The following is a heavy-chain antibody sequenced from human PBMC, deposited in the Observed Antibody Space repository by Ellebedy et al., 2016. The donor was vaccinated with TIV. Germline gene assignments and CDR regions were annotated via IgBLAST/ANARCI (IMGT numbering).Heavy chain of an antibody. D-gene: IGHD2/OR15-2a*01. CDR1: GLTFSSYA. V-gene: IGHV3-30-3*01. Sequence: GESLKISCAASGLTFSSYAMHWVRQAPGKGLEWVAVVSYDGSKKYYADSVKGRFTISRDNSKNTLYLQMNSLRTEDTAVYTCARGRIEGWSLPEEYDYWGQGTLVTVSS. J-gene: IGHJ4*02. CDR3: ARGRIEGWSLPEEYDY. CDR2: VSYDGSKK.